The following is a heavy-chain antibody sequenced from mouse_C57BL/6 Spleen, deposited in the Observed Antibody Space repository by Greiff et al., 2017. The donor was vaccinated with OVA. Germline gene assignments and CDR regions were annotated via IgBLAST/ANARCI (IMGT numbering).Heavy chain of an antibody. J-gene: IGHJ3*01. D-gene: IGHD1-1*01. Sequence: EVQRVESGPELVKPGASVKIPCKASGYTFTDYNMDWVKQSHGKSLEWIGDINPNNGGTIYNQKFKGKATLTVDKSSSTAYMELRSLTSEDTAVYYCARHGSSRAWFAYWGQGTLVTVSA. CDR3: ARHGSSRAWFAY. V-gene: IGHV1-18*01. CDR2: INPNNGGT. CDR1: GYTFTDYN.